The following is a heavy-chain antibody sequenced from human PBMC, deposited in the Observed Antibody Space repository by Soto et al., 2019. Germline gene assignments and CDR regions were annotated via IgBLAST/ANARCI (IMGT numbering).Heavy chain of an antibody. CDR3: TGGYGTGGTCYSGYFQH. CDR2: IRSKANDYAT. J-gene: IGHJ1*01. V-gene: IGHV3-73*02. CDR1: GFTFSGST. Sequence: EVQLVQSGGGLVQPGGSLKLSCAASGFTFSGSTVHWVRQASGEGLQWVGRIRSKANDYATTYIASVKGRFTISRDDSRNTAYLQMSDLKTEDTAVYYCTGGYGTGGTCYSGYFQHWGQGALVTVFS. D-gene: IGHD2-15*01.